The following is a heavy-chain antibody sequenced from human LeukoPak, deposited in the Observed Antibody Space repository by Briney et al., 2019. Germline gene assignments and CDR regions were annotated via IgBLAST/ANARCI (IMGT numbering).Heavy chain of an antibody. CDR1: GFTFSSYS. CDR2: ISSSSSYI. CDR3: ARVEAAAGSGYYFDY. Sequence: GGSLRLSCAASGFTFSSYSMNWARQAPGKGLEWVSSISSSSSYIYYADSVKGRFTISRDNAKNSLYLQMNSLRAEDTAVYYCARVEAAAGSGYYFDYWGQGTLVTVSS. V-gene: IGHV3-21*01. D-gene: IGHD6-13*01. J-gene: IGHJ4*02.